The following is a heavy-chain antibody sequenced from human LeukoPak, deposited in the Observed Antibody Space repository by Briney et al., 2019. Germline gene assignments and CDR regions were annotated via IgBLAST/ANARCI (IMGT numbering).Heavy chain of an antibody. CDR3: TSPGILGATTGVGLFDF. Sequence: PGGSLRLSCAASGFTFDDYGMSWVRQAPGKGLEWVSGINWNGGSTNYADSVKGRFTISRDSAKNSLYLQMNSLRDEDTALYYCTSPGILGATTGVGLFDFWGQGTLVTVSS. D-gene: IGHD1-26*01. V-gene: IGHV3-20*04. CDR1: GFTFDDYG. J-gene: IGHJ4*02. CDR2: INWNGGST.